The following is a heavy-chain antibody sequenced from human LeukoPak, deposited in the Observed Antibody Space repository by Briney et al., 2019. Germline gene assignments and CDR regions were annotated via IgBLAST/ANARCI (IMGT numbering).Heavy chain of an antibody. V-gene: IGHV1-18*01. CDR2: ISAYNGNT. Sequence: ASVKVSCKASGYTFTSYGISWVRQAPGQGLEWMGWISAYNGNTNYAQKLQGRVTMTTDTSTSTAYMELRSLRSDDTAVYYRARDERITIFGVVIPRSAFDIWGQGTMVTVSS. CDR1: GYTFTSYG. D-gene: IGHD3-3*01. J-gene: IGHJ3*02. CDR3: ARDERITIFGVVIPRSAFDI.